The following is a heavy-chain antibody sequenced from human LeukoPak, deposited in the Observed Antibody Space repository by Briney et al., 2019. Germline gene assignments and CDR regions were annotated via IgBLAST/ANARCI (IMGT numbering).Heavy chain of an antibody. CDR1: GFTFSSYA. J-gene: IGHJ4*02. V-gene: IGHV3-23*01. Sequence: GGSLRLSCAASGFTFSSYAMTWVRQSPGKGLEWVSAISGRSGSSYSADSVKGRFTISRDNSKNTLYLQMNSLKTEDTAVYYCAKGHDYGDYAIYYFDSWGQGTLVTVSS. CDR2: ISGRSGSS. CDR3: AKGHDYGDYAIYYFDS. D-gene: IGHD4-17*01.